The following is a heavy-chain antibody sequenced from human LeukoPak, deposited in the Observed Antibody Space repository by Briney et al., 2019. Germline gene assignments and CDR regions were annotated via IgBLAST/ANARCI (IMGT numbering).Heavy chain of an antibody. CDR3: ARQGRGDAYHSRFDY. V-gene: IGHV4-59*08. J-gene: IGHJ4*02. D-gene: IGHD5-24*01. CDR1: SGSISSYY. CDR2: IYYSGST. Sequence: SSETLSLTCTVSSGSISSYYWSWIRQPPGKGLEWIGYIYYSGSTNFNPSLKSRVTMSVDTSKNQFSLKLSSATAADTAVYYCARQGRGDAYHSRFDYWGQGTLVTVSS.